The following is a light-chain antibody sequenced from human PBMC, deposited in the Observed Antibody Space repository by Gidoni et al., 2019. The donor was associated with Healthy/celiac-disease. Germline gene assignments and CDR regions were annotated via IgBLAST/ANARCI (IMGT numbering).Light chain of an antibody. CDR2: QDS. J-gene: IGLJ2*01. V-gene: IGLV3-1*01. CDR3: QAWDSSTASVV. CDR1: KLGDKY. Sequence: SYELTQPPSVSVSPGQPASITCPGDKLGDKYACWYQQKPGQSPVLVIYQDSKRPSGIPERFSGSNSGNTATLTISGTQAMDEADYYCQAWDSSTASVVFGGGTKLTVL.